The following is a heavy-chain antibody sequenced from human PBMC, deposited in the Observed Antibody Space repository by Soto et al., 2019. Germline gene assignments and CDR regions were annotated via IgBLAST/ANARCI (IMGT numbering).Heavy chain of an antibody. CDR2: IYYSGST. CDR3: ARHDADWSAFDI. D-gene: IGHD1-1*01. CDR1: GCSISSYY. J-gene: IGHJ3*02. Sequence: SETLSLTCTVSGCSISSYYWSWIRQPPGKGLEWIGYIYYSGSTNYNPSLKSRVTISVDTSKNQFSLKLSSVTAADTAVYYCARHDADWSAFDIWGQGTMVTVSS. V-gene: IGHV4-59*08.